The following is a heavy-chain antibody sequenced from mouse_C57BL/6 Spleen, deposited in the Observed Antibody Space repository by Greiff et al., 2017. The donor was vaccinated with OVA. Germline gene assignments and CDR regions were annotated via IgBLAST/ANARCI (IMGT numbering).Heavy chain of an antibody. CDR1: GYTFTSYW. J-gene: IGHJ1*03. V-gene: IGHV1-7*01. Sequence: VKLMESGAELAKPGASVKLSCKASGYTFTSYWMHWVKQRPGQGLEWIGYINPSSGSTTYNQKFKDKATLTADKSSSTAYMQLRSRTFEDSAVYYCARGDDGSSYGYFDVWGTGATVTVAS. CDR3: ARGDDGSSYGYFDV. D-gene: IGHD1-1*01. CDR2: INPSSGST.